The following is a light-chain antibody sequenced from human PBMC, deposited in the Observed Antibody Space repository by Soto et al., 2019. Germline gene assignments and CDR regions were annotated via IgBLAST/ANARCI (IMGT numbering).Light chain of an antibody. CDR1: QSIKNR. V-gene: IGKV1-5*03. CDR2: KAS. J-gene: IGKJ3*01. CDR3: QQYNTYSQFT. Sequence: DIQMTQSPSTLSASVGDRVTITCRASQSIKNRLAWYQQKPGEAPKLLIYKASTLESGVPSRFRGSGSGTESTLTISCLQPDDVATYYCQQYNTYSQFTFGPGTKVDIX.